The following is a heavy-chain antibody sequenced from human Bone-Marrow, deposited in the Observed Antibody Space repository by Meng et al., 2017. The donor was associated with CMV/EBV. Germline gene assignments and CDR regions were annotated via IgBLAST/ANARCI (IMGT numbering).Heavy chain of an antibody. D-gene: IGHD3-10*01. J-gene: IGHJ6*02. V-gene: IGHV1-69*05. CDR1: GGTFSSYA. CDR2: IIPIFGTA. Sequence: SVKVSCKASGGTFSSYAISWVRQAPGQRLEWMGGIIPIFGTANYAQKFQGRVTITTDESTSTAYMELSSLRSEDTAVYYCARGLGHRNGMDVWGQGTTVTVSS. CDR3: ARGLGHRNGMDV.